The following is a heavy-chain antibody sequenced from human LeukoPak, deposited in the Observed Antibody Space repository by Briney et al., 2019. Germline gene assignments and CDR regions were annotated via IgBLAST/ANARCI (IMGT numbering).Heavy chain of an antibody. J-gene: IGHJ4*02. Sequence: PGGSLRLSCAASGFTFSSYGMHWVRQAPGKGLEWVAVIWYDGSNKYYADSVKGRFTISRDNSKNTLYLQMNSLRAEDTAVYYCAKGYTSGWSGFSVFDYWGQGTLVTVSS. V-gene: IGHV3-33*06. CDR3: AKGYTSGWSGFSVFDY. CDR2: IWYDGSNK. CDR1: GFTFSSYG. D-gene: IGHD6-19*01.